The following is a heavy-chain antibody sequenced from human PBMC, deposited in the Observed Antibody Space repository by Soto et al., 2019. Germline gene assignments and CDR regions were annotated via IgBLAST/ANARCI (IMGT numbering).Heavy chain of an antibody. CDR1: GYTFTSYD. V-gene: IGHV1-8*01. Sequence: QVQLVQSGAEVKKPGASVKVSCKASGYTFTSYDINWVRQATGQGLEWMGWMNPNSGNTGYAQKFPGGATMTRNTSISTAYMELSSLRSEDTAVYYCARGRGGFGELSPDYWGQGTLVTVSS. J-gene: IGHJ4*02. CDR3: ARGRGGFGELSPDY. D-gene: IGHD3-10*01. CDR2: MNPNSGNT.